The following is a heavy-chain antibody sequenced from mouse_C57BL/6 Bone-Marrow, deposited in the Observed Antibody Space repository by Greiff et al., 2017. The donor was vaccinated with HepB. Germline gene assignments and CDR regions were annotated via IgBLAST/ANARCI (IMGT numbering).Heavy chain of an antibody. CDR3: ARRWLVY. Sequence: EVKLMESGGDLVKPGGSLKLSCAASGFTFSSYGMSWVRQTPDKRLEWVATISSGGSYTYYPDSVKGRFTISRDNAKNTLYLQMSSLKSEDTAMYYCARRWLVYWGQGTTLTVSS. CDR1: GFTFSSYG. J-gene: IGHJ2*01. CDR2: ISSGGSYT. V-gene: IGHV5-6*02. D-gene: IGHD2-2*01.